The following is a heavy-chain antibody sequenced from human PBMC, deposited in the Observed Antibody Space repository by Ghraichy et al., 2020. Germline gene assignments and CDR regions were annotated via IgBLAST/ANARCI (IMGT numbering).Heavy chain of an antibody. CDR2: IYSGGST. CDR1: GFTVSSNY. D-gene: IGHD6-19*01. J-gene: IGHJ4*02. V-gene: IGHV3-66*02. CDR3: ARDDRIAVAGDDY. Sequence: GGSLRLSCAASGFTVSSNYMSWVRQAPGKGLEWVSVIYSGGSTYYADSVKSRFTISRDNSKNTLYLQMNSLRAEDTAVYYCARDDRIAVAGDDYWGQGTLVTVSS.